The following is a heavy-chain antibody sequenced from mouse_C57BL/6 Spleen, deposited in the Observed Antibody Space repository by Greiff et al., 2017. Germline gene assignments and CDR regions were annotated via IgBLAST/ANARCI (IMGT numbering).Heavy chain of an antibody. CDR2: ILPGSGST. D-gene: IGHD1-1*01. J-gene: IGHJ2*01. CDR1: GYTFTGYW. Sequence: QVQLQQSGAELMKPGASVKLSCKATGYTFTGYWIEWVKQRPGHGLEWIGEILPGSGSTNYNEKFKGKATFTADTSSNTAYMQLSSLTTEDSAIYYCARKVITTVVATGYFDYWGQGTTLTVSS. CDR3: ARKVITTVVATGYFDY. V-gene: IGHV1-9*01.